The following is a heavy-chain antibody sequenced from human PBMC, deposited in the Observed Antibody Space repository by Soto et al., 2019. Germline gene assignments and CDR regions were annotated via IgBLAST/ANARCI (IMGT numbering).Heavy chain of an antibody. CDR3: SRQASDFWSGKPQYYMDV. CDR2: IRSKGNNYAT. D-gene: IGHD3-3*01. J-gene: IGHJ6*03. CDR1: GFTFSGSA. V-gene: IGHV3-73*01. Sequence: EVQLVESGGGLVQPGGSLKLSCAASGFTFSGSAMHWVRQASGKGLEWVGRIRSKGNNYATAYGASLKGRFTISRDDSKNTAYLQMNSLNTEDTAVYYCSRQASDFWSGKPQYYMDVWGKGTTVTASS.